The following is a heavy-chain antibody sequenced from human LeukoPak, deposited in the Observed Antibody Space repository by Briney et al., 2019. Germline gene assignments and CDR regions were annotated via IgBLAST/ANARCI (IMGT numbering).Heavy chain of an antibody. V-gene: IGHV4-59*01. J-gene: IGHJ4*02. CDR1: GGSISSYY. D-gene: IGHD1-20*01. CDR2: IFYSGST. Sequence: SETLSLTCTVSGGSISSYYWSWIRQPPGKGLEWIGYIFYSGSTNYNPSLNSRVTMSVDTSVNQFSLKLSSVTAADTAVYYCARGSIITAFDYWGQGTLVTVSS. CDR3: ARGSIITAFDY.